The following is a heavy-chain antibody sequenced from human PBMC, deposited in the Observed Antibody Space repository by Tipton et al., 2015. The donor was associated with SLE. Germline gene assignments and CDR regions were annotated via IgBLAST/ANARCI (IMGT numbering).Heavy chain of an antibody. V-gene: IGHV3-33*08. CDR3: VSSTTVTLDY. Sequence: SLRLSCSASGMNLRDYGLHWVRQAPGKGLDWVAVIYYDGGKKYYADSVKGRFTISRDNSKNTLYLQMNSLRVEDTAVYFCVSSTTVTLDYWGQGTLVTISS. CDR2: IYYDGGKK. CDR1: GMNLRDYG. D-gene: IGHD4-17*01. J-gene: IGHJ4*02.